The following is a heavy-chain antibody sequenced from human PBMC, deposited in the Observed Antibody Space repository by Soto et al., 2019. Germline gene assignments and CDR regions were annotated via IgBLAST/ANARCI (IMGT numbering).Heavy chain of an antibody. Sequence: PGGSLRLSCAASGFTFSSYAMSWVRQAPGKGLEWISGLSGSGGYTYYADSVKGRFTISRDNSKNTLYLQMNNLRAEDTAVYYCARVLWGLDWFPFDYWGQGTLVTVSS. D-gene: IGHD3-3*01. CDR3: ARVLWGLDWFPFDY. CDR2: LSGSGGYT. J-gene: IGHJ4*02. V-gene: IGHV3-23*01. CDR1: GFTFSSYA.